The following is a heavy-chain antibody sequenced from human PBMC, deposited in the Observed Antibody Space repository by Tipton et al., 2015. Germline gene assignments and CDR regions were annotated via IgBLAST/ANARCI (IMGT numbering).Heavy chain of an antibody. CDR2: ISSSNTYI. Sequence: SLRLSCAASGFTFSSYSMNWVRQSPGKGLEWVPSISSSNTYINYADSVKGRFTISRDNANNSLYLQMNSLRDEDTAVYYCARRSAIAARQDFDYWGQGTLVTVSS. D-gene: IGHD6-6*01. J-gene: IGHJ4*02. CDR1: GFTFSSYS. CDR3: ARRSAIAARQDFDY. V-gene: IGHV3-21*01.